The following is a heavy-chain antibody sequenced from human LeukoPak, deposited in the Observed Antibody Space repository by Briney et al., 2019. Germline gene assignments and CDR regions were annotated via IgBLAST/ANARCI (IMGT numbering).Heavy chain of an antibody. CDR3: AREVGRGWYNWFDP. CDR2: INPSSGGT. Sequence: GASVKVSCKASGYTFTGYYMHWVRQAPGQGLEWMGWINPSSGGTNYAQKFQGRVTMTRDTSISTAYMELSRLRSDDTAVYYCAREVGRGWYNWFDPWGQGTLVTVSS. D-gene: IGHD6-19*01. CDR1: GYTFTGYY. J-gene: IGHJ5*02. V-gene: IGHV1-2*02.